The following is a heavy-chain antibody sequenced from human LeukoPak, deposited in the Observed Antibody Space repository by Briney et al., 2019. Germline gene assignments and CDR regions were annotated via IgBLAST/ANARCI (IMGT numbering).Heavy chain of an antibody. D-gene: IGHD2-21*01. CDR1: GFTFSSYA. CDR3: AKYFGFCGVTGCPAGWCMDV. J-gene: IGHJ6*03. Sequence: GALRLSCAASGFTFSSYAMSWVRQAPGKGLEWVSAISGSGGSTYYADSVKGRFTISRDNSKDTLYLQMSSLRAEGTAVYYCAKYFGFCGVTGCPAGWCMDVWGTGTTVTVSS. CDR2: ISGSGGST. V-gene: IGHV3-23*01.